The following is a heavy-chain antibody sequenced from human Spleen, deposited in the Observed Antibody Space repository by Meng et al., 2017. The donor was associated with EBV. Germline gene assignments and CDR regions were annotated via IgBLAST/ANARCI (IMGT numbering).Heavy chain of an antibody. D-gene: IGHD2-15*01. CDR2: VYGAGSP. Sequence: LRESGAGLVNPLAYLSLTCTVSAGSVFRDNYYWSWIRQPPGKGLEYIGYVYGAGSPNYNPSLKSRVTISMDTSKIQVSLKLTSVTAADTAVYYCARDSGVRGEWGQGTLVTVSS. J-gene: IGHJ4*02. CDR1: AGSVFRDNYY. V-gene: IGHV4-61*01. CDR3: ARDSGVRGE.